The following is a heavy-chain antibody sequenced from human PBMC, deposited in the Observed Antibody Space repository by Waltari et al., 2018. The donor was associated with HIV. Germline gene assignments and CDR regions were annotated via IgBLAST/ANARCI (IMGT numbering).Heavy chain of an antibody. CDR1: GGTFNNYA. V-gene: IGHV1-69*06. J-gene: IGHJ4*02. Sequence: QVKLVQSGTELKKPGSSVKVSCKASGGTFNNYAVNWERQAPGQGLEWMGPIIPILGTSTHSQKFQNRLTLTADKSTRTAYMELSTLRSDDTAFYYCAMFWGSGNSPPTYTFTCVDYWGQGTLVTVSS. CDR2: IIPILGTS. CDR3: AMFWGSGNSPPTYTFTCVDY. D-gene: IGHD3-10*01.